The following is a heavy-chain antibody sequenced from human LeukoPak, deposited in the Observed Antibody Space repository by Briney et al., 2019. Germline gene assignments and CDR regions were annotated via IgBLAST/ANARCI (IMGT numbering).Heavy chain of an antibody. CDR1: GFTFSDYA. CDR3: VGGYCRSTKCSASY. D-gene: IGHD2-2*01. Sequence: GGSLRLSCAASGFTFSDYAMHWVRQAPGKGLEYVAAINSNGGTTYYANSVKGRFTISRDNSKNTLYLQMGSLRAEDMAVYYCVGGYCRSTKCSASYWGQGTLVTVSS. V-gene: IGHV3-64*01. J-gene: IGHJ4*02. CDR2: INSNGGTT.